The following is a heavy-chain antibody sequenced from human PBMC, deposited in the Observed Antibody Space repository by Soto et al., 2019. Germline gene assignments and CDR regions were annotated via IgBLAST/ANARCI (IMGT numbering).Heavy chain of an antibody. J-gene: IGHJ5*02. Sequence: SETLSLTCTVSGGSISSSSYYRGWIRQPPGKGLEWIGSIYYSGSTYYNPSLKSRVTISVDTSKNQFSLKLSSVTAADTAVYYCARRPGLISSLNWFDPWGQGTLVTVSS. CDR2: IYYSGST. CDR3: ARRPGLISSLNWFDP. D-gene: IGHD2-21*01. CDR1: GGSISSSSYY. V-gene: IGHV4-39*01.